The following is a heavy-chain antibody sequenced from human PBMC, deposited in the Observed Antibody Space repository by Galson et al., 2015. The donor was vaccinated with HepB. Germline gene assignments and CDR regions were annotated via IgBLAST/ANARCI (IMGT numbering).Heavy chain of an antibody. CDR2: ISSNGGST. Sequence: SLRLSCAASGFTFSSYAMHWVRQAPGKGLEYVSAISSNGGSTYYADSVKGRFTISRDNSKNTLYLQMSSLRAEDTAVYYCVKEGPDILTYFDYWGQGTLVTVSS. J-gene: IGHJ4*02. D-gene: IGHD3-9*01. CDR1: GFTFSSYA. V-gene: IGHV3-64D*06. CDR3: VKEGPDILTYFDY.